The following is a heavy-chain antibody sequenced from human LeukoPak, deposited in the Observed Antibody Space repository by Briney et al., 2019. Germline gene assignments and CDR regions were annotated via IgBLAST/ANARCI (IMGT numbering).Heavy chain of an antibody. Sequence: SGPTLVNPTQTLTLTCTFSGFSLSTSGVGVGWIRQPPGKALEWLALIYWDDDKRYSPSLKSRLTITKDTSKNQVVLTMTNMDPVDTATYYCAHTGYYDSSGYHQKRFDYWGQGTLVTVSS. CDR3: AHTGYYDSSGYHQKRFDY. V-gene: IGHV2-5*02. CDR2: IYWDDDK. CDR1: GFSLSTSGVG. J-gene: IGHJ4*02. D-gene: IGHD3-22*01.